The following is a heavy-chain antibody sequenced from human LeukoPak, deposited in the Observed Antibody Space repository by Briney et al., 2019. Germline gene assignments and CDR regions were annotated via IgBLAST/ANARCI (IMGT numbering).Heavy chain of an antibody. CDR2: IYTSEST. Sequence: SETLSLTCAVYGGSFSGYYWSWIRQPAGKGLEWLGRIYTSESTNYNPSLKSRVTISVDTSRNQFSLKLSSVTAADTAVYYCARGLWFGDENPPYFDYWGQGILVTVSS. J-gene: IGHJ4*02. CDR1: GGSFSGYY. V-gene: IGHV4-59*10. CDR3: ARGLWFGDENPPYFDY. D-gene: IGHD3-10*01.